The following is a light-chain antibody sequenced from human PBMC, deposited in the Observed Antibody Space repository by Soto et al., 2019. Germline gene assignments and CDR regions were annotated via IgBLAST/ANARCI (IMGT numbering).Light chain of an antibody. V-gene: IGLV1-44*01. Sequence: QSVLTQPPSASETPGQRVTISCSGSSSNIGSNTVNWYQQLPGTAPKLLIYSNNQRPSGVPDRFSGSKSDTSASLAISGLQSEDEADYYCAAWDDSLNGLLVFGTGTKLTVL. CDR2: SNN. CDR3: AAWDDSLNGLLV. J-gene: IGLJ1*01. CDR1: SSNIGSNT.